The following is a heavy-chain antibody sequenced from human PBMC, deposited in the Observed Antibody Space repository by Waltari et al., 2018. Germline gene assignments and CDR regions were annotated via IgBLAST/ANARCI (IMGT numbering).Heavy chain of an antibody. V-gene: IGHV3-48*01. CDR2: ISSSSSTI. CDR3: ARVSGITGTVTSDY. J-gene: IGHJ4*02. Sequence: EVQLVASGGGLVQPGGSQRLSCAASGFTFSSYSLNWVSQAPGKGLEWVSYISSSSSTIYYADSVKGRFTISRDNAKNSLYLQMNSLRAEDTAVYYCARVSGITGTVTSDYWGQGTLVTVSS. D-gene: IGHD1-20*01. CDR1: GFTFSSYS.